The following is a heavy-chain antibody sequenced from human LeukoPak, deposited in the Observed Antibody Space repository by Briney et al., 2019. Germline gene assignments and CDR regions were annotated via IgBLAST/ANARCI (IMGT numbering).Heavy chain of an antibody. D-gene: IGHD3-22*01. V-gene: IGHV1-69*06. Sequence: SVKVSCKASGGTFSSYAISWVRQAPGQGLEWMGGIIPIFGTANYAQKFQGRVTITADKSTSTAYMELSSLRSEGTAVYYCARALAYYYDSSGYTLDYWGQGTLVTVSS. CDR3: ARALAYYYDSSGYTLDY. J-gene: IGHJ4*02. CDR1: GGTFSSYA. CDR2: IIPIFGTA.